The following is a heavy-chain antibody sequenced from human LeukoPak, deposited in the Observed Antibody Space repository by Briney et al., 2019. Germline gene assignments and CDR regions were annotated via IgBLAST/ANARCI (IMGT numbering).Heavy chain of an antibody. J-gene: IGHJ4*02. CDR2: IKSDGSFI. D-gene: IGHD2-15*01. CDR3: APDLRGAAWSLDY. V-gene: IGHV3-74*01. CDR1: GFTFSNYW. Sequence: GESLRLSCAASGFTFSNYWMHWVRQAPGKGLVWVSRIKSDGSFISYADSVKGRFTISRDNAKNTVYLQMNSLRAEDTAVYYCAPDLRGAAWSLDYWGQGTLVTVSS.